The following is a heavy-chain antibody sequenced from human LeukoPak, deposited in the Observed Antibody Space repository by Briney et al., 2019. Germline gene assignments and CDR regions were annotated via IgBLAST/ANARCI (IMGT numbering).Heavy chain of an antibody. CDR1: GFSLSTSGVG. CDR2: IYWDDDK. CDR3: AHRQLWLYYFDY. J-gene: IGHJ4*02. V-gene: IGHV2-5*02. Sequence: SGPTLVKPTQTLTLTCTFSGFSLSTSGVGVGWIRQPPGKALEWLALIYWDDDKRYSPSLKNKLTITKDTSKNQVVLTMTNMDPVDTATYYCAHRQLWLYYFDYWGQGALVTVSS. D-gene: IGHD5-18*01.